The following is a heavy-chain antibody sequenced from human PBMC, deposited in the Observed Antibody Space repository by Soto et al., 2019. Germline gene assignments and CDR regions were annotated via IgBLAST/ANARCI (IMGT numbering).Heavy chain of an antibody. J-gene: IGHJ5*02. V-gene: IGHV4-39*01. Sequence: SETLSLTCTVSGGSISSSSYYWGWIRQPPGKGLEWIGSIYYSGSTYYNPSLKSRVTISVDTSKNQFSLKLSSVTAADTAVYYCARLPGSYYDFWSGYYTKLSTYNWFDPWGQGTLVTVSS. CDR1: GGSISSSSYY. D-gene: IGHD3-3*01. CDR2: IYYSGST. CDR3: ARLPGSYYDFWSGYYTKLSTYNWFDP.